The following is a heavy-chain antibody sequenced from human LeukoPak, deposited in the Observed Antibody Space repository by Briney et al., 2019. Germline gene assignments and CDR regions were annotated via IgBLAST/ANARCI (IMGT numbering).Heavy chain of an antibody. CDR2: IIPIFGTT. D-gene: IGHD3-16*01. J-gene: IGHJ5*02. CDR3: ARGIWEVRQGVTPLDPFDP. CDR1: GGTFNTYA. Sequence: ASVKVSCKASGGTFNTYAISWVRQAPGQGLEWMGGIIPIFGTTNYAQNFQGRVTITADKSTTTAYMELGSLRSEDTAVYYCARGIWEVRQGVTPLDPFDPWGQGTLVTVSS. V-gene: IGHV1-69*06.